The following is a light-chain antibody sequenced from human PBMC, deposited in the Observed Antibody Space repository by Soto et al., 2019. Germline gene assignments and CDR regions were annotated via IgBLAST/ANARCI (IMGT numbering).Light chain of an antibody. Sequence: QSALTKPRSVSGSPGQSVTISCTGTSSDVGGYNYVSWYQQYPGKAPKLMIYDVNKWPSGVPDRFSGSKSGTTASLTISGLQAEDEADYYCCSYAGSYTWVFGGGTQLTVL. CDR3: CSYAGSYTWV. CDR2: DVN. CDR1: SSDVGGYNY. J-gene: IGLJ3*02. V-gene: IGLV2-11*01.